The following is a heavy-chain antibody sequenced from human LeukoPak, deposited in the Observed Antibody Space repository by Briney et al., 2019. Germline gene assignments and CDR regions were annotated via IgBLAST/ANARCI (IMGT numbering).Heavy chain of an antibody. V-gene: IGHV3-21*05. D-gene: IGHD1-26*01. J-gene: IGHJ4*02. CDR2: IRGGSSDI. Sequence: GGSLRLSCTTSGFNFRAYWMGWVRQAPGKGLEWVSYIRGGSSDIHYADSVKGRFTISRDDAKNSLYLQMNSLRAEDTAVYFCVRDHEWAFDYWGQGTLVTVSS. CDR3: VRDHEWAFDY. CDR1: GFNFRAYW.